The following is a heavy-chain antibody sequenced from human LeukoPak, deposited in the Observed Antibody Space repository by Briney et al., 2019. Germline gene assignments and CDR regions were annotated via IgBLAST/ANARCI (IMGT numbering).Heavy chain of an antibody. CDR1: EFTFSSYE. D-gene: IGHD2-15*01. CDR3: ARGSCSGGICSSGDY. V-gene: IGHV3-72*01. CDR2: TRNKAKSYTT. Sequence: AGGSLRLSCAASEFTFSSYEMNGVRQAPGKGLEWVGRTRNKAKSYTTEYAASVKGRSTISRDGSKSSVYLQMNSLKTEDTAVYYCARGSCSGGICSSGDYWGQGPLVTVSS. J-gene: IGHJ4*02.